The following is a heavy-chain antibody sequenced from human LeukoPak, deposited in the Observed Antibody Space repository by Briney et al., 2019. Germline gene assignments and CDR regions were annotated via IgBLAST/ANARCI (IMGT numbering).Heavy chain of an antibody. V-gene: IGHV3-13*04. D-gene: IGHD3-10*01. CDR3: AKNGPGLGYFDY. CDR1: EFTFSTYD. J-gene: IGHJ4*02. CDR2: IGTGGAT. Sequence: GGSLRLSCAVSEFTFSTYDFHWVRQAPGEGLEWVPAIGTGGATYYSGAVKGRFTISRENAKNSLYLQMNSLRAGDTAVYYCAKNGPGLGYFDYWGQGTLVTVSS.